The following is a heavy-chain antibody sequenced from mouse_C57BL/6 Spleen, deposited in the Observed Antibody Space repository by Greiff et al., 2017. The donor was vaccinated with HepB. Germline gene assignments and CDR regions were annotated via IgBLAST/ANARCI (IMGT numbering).Heavy chain of an antibody. J-gene: IGHJ4*01. CDR3: TTPFTTVVAFKNY. Sequence: EVKLQQSGAELVRPGASVKLSCTASGFNIKDDYMHWVKQRPEQGLEWIGWIDPENGDTEYASKFQGKATITADTSSNTAYLQLSSLTSEDTAVYYCTTPFTTVVAFKNYWGQGTSVTVSS. CDR2: IDPENGDT. D-gene: IGHD1-1*01. CDR1: GFNIKDDY. V-gene: IGHV14-4*01.